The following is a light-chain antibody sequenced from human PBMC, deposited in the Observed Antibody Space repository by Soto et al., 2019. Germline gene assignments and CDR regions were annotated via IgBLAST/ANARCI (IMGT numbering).Light chain of an antibody. CDR1: QRISNS. CDR2: AAS. CDR3: QQSYSSPQMYT. J-gene: IGKJ2*01. Sequence: DIQMTQSPSSLSASVGDRVTITCRASQRISNSLNWYQQKPGKAPDLLIYAASNLQSGVPSRFSGNGSGTDFTLTISSLQPEDFATYYCQQSYSSPQMYTFGQGTKLEIK. V-gene: IGKV1-39*01.